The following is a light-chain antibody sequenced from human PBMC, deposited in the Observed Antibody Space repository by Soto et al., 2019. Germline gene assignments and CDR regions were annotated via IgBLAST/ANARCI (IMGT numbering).Light chain of an antibody. CDR3: AAWDDSLNFYV. J-gene: IGLJ1*01. CDR1: SSNIGNNA. V-gene: IGLV1-36*01. CDR2: YDD. Sequence: QSVLTQPPSVSEAPRQRVTISCSGSSSNIGNNAVSWYQQIPGTAPKLLIYYDDRLPSGVSDRFSGSKSGTSASLAISALQSEDDADYYCAAWDDSLNFYVFGTGTKLTVL.